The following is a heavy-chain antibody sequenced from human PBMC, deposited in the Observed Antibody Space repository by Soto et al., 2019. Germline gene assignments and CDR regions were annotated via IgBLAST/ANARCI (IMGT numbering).Heavy chain of an antibody. CDR3: ARSSWYRGIDY. CDR1: GFSPSNARMG. CDR2: IFSNDEK. Sequence: SGPTLVNPTETLTLTCTVSGFSPSNARMGVSWIRQPPGKALEWLAHIFSNDEKSYSTSLKSRLTISKDTSKSQVVLTMTNMDPVDTATYYSARSSWYRGIDYGGQGTLVTVSS. V-gene: IGHV2-26*01. D-gene: IGHD6-13*01. J-gene: IGHJ4*02.